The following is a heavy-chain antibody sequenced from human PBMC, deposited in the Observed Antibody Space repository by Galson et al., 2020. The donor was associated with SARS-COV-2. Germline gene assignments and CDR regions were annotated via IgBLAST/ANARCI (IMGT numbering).Heavy chain of an antibody. Sequence: SGPTLVKPTQTLTLTCTFSGFSLTTSGMCVNWIRQPPGKALEWLARIDWDDDKHYNTSLKTRLSISKDTSKNQVVLTMTNMDPVDTATYFCTRILDVSANSKGFDYWGQGKLVTVSS. D-gene: IGHD2-2*03. J-gene: IGHJ4*02. CDR2: IDWDDDK. V-gene: IGHV2-70*11. CDR1: GFSLTTSGMC. CDR3: TRILDVSANSKGFDY.